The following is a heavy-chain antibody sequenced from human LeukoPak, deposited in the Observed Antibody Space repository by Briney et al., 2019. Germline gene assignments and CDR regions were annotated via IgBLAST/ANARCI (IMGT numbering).Heavy chain of an antibody. CDR3: ARGRGYPNDAFDI. D-gene: IGHD3-22*01. J-gene: IGHJ3*02. CDR2: ISGSGGST. Sequence: GGSLRLSCAASGLTFSSYAMSWVRQAPGKGLEWVSAISGSGGSTYYADSVKGRFTISRDNSKNTLYLQMNSLRAEDTAVYYCARGRGYPNDAFDIWGQGTMVTVSS. CDR1: GLTFSSYA. V-gene: IGHV3-23*01.